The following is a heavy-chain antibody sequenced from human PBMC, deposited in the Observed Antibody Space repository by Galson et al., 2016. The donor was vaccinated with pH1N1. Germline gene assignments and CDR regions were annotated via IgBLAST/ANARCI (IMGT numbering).Heavy chain of an antibody. J-gene: IGHJ6*02. D-gene: IGHD5-12*01. CDR2: IKQDGSEK. CDR1: GFTFSSYW. CDR3: ARTGSAYDTYYYYYGMDF. V-gene: IGHV3-7*01. Sequence: SLRLSCADSGFTFSSYWMSWVRQAPGKGLEWVANIKQDGSEKYYVDSVKGRFTISRDNTKNSLYLQMNSLRAEDTAVYYCARTGSAYDTYYYYYGMDFWGQGTTVIVSS.